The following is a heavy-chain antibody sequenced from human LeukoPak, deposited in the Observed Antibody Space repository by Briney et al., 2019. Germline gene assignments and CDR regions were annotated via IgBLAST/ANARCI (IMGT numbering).Heavy chain of an antibody. V-gene: IGHV3-7*01. CDR1: GFTFSSYW. Sequence: GGSLRLSCAACGFTFSSYWMSWVRQAPGKGLEWVANIKQDGSEKYYVDSVKGRFTISRDNAKNSLYLQMNSLRAEDTAVYYCARLETRFLEWISGYYYMDVWGKGTTVTVSS. J-gene: IGHJ6*03. CDR3: ARLETRFLEWISGYYYMDV. CDR2: IKQDGSEK. D-gene: IGHD3-3*01.